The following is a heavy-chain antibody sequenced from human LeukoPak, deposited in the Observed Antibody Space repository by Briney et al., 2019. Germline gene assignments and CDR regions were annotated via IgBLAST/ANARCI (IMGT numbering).Heavy chain of an antibody. J-gene: IGHJ4*02. Sequence: PGRSLRLSCAASGFTFSSYGMHWVRQAPGKGLEWVAVISYDGSNKYYADSVKGRFTISRDNSKNTPYLQMNSLRAEDTAVYYCAKDQLRYSSGWYVHPIDYWGQGTLVTVSS. CDR2: ISYDGSNK. CDR3: AKDQLRYSSGWYVHPIDY. D-gene: IGHD6-19*01. CDR1: GFTFSSYG. V-gene: IGHV3-30*18.